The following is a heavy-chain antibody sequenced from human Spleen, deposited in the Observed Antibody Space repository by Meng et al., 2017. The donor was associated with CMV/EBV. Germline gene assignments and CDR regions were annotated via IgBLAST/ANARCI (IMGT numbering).Heavy chain of an antibody. V-gene: IGHV3-23*01. CDR3: DGSDF. D-gene: IGHD6-25*01. Sequence: GGSLSLSCAASGFSFSSYDMSWARQAPGKGLEWVSTISGSGGSTYYADSLKGRFTISRDNSKNTLYLQMNSLTAEDTALYYCDGSDFWGQGTLVTVSS. CDR2: ISGSGGST. CDR1: GFSFSSYD. J-gene: IGHJ4*02.